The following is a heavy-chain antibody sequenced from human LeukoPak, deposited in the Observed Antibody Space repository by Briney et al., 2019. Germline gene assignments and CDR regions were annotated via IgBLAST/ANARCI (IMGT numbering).Heavy chain of an antibody. D-gene: IGHD5-12*01. J-gene: IGHJ5*02. Sequence: GGYLRLSCAAAGFTFSDYYRRWLRQAPGKGLEGGSYISSSGSTIYYAVSVKGRFTISRDNAKNSLYLQMNSLRAEDTAVYYCAREELDTIAPWGQGTLVTVSS. V-gene: IGHV3-11*01. CDR1: GFTFSDYY. CDR2: ISSSGSTI. CDR3: AREELDTIAP.